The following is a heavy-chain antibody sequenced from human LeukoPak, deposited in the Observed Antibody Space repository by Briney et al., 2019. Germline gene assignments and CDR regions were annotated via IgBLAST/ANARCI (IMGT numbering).Heavy chain of an antibody. D-gene: IGHD1-26*01. V-gene: IGHV3-15*01. Sequence: GGSLRLSGGASGFTLSNAWLTWARRAPGRGWGGVGRIKSKTDGGTTDYAAPVKGRFIISRDDSKDTLFLHMNTLRAEDTAIYYCAKDRTVGASYWYFDLWGRGTLVTVSS. CDR1: GFTLSNAW. J-gene: IGHJ2*01. CDR3: AKDRTVGASYWYFDL. CDR2: IKSKTDGGTT.